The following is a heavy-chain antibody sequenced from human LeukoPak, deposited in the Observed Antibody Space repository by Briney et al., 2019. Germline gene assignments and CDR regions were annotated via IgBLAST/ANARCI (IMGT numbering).Heavy chain of an antibody. CDR3: ARDPFDY. CDR1: GFTFSSYG. V-gene: IGHV3-30*02. CDR2: IRSDGSNK. Sequence: QAGGSLRLSCAASGFTFSSYGMHWVRQAPGKGLEWVAFIRSDGSNKHYADSVKGRFTISRDNSKNTLYLQMNSLRPQDTAVYYCARDPFDYWGQGTLVTVSS. J-gene: IGHJ4*02.